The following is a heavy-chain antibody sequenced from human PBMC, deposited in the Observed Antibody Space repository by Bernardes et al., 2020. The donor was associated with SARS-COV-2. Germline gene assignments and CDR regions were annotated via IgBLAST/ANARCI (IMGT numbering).Heavy chain of an antibody. CDR1: GFTFSRYW. Sequence: GGSLRLSCAASGFTFSRYWMSWVRQAPGKGLEWVANIKQDGSEKYYVDSVKGRFTISRDNAKNSLYLQMNSLRAEDTAVYYCARDEYSSGWYGGGGMDVWGQGTTVTVSS. D-gene: IGHD6-19*01. J-gene: IGHJ6*02. V-gene: IGHV3-7*01. CDR3: ARDEYSSGWYGGGGMDV. CDR2: IKQDGSEK.